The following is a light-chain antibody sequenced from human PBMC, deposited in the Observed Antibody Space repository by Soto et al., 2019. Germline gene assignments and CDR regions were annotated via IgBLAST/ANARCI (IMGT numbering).Light chain of an antibody. J-gene: IGLJ1*01. CDR2: YDS. V-gene: IGLV3-21*04. CDR1: NIGSKS. Sequence: SYELTQPPSVSVAPGKTARITCGGNNIGSKSVHWYQQQPGQAPVLVIYYDSDRPSGIPERFSGSNSGNTATLTISRVEAGYEADYYCQVWDSSSDSFVFGTGTKLTVL. CDR3: QVWDSSSDSFV.